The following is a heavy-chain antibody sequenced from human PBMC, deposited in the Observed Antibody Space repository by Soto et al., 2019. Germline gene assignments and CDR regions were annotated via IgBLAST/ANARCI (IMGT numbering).Heavy chain of an antibody. V-gene: IGHV1-69*12. J-gene: IGHJ4*02. D-gene: IGHD3-10*01. CDR1: GGTFSSYA. CDR3: AAPYGSGSYYNGFAY. CDR2: IIPIFGTA. Sequence: QVQLVQSGAEVKKPGSSVKVSCKASGGTFSSYAISWVRQAPGQGLEWMGGIIPIFGTANYAQKFQGRVTIAADESRSTAYMERSSLRSEDTPVYYCAAPYGSGSYYNGFAYWGQGTLVTVSS.